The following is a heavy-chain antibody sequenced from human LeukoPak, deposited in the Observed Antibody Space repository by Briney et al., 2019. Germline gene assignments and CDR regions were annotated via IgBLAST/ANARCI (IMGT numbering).Heavy chain of an antibody. CDR1: GFTVSSNY. V-gene: IGHV3-53*01. J-gene: IGHJ6*02. D-gene: IGHD3-10*01. CDR3: AREGRDFYGMDV. Sequence: GGSLRLSCAASGFTVSSNYMSWVRQAPRKGLEWVSVIYSGGSTYYADSVKGRFTISRDNSKNTLYLQMNSLRAEDTAVYYCAREGRDFYGMDVWGQGTTVTVSS. CDR2: IYSGGST.